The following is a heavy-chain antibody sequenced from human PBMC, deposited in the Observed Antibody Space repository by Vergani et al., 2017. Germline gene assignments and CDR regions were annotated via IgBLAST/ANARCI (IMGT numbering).Heavy chain of an antibody. J-gene: IGHJ6*03. CDR3: ARAFIVGATNYYYYYMDV. CDR2: ISSNSSYI. Sequence: EVQLVESGGGLVKPGGSLPLSCAAPGFTFSSYSMNWVRQAPGKGLEWVSSISSNSSYIYYADSVKGRFTISRDNAKNSLYLQMNSLRAEDTAVYYCARAFIVGATNYYYYYMDVWGKGTTVTVSS. D-gene: IGHD1-26*01. V-gene: IGHV3-21*01. CDR1: GFTFSSYS.